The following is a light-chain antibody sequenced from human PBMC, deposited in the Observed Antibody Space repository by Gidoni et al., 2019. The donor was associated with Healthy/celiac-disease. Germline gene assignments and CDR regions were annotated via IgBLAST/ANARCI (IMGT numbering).Light chain of an antibody. CDR1: SSDVGGYKY. CDR3: NSYTSSSTEV. Sequence: QSALTQPASVSGSPGPSLTISCPGTSSDVGGYKYVSWYQQHPGKGPKLMIYEVSNRPSGVSNRFSGSKSGNTASLTISGLQAEDEADYYCNSYTSSSTEVFGGGTKVTVL. CDR2: EVS. J-gene: IGLJ2*01. V-gene: IGLV2-14*01.